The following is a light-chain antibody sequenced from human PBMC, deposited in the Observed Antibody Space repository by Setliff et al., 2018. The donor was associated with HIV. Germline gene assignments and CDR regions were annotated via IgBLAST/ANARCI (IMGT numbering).Light chain of an antibody. J-gene: IGLJ3*02. CDR3: CAYAGNYIRV. CDR2: DVS. CDR1: NSDVGGYNY. V-gene: IGLV2-11*01. Sequence: ALAQPRSVSGSPGQSVTISCTGSNSDVGGYNYVSWYQQHPGKAPKLILYDVSRRPSGVPDRFSGSKSGDTASLTISGLQADDEADYYCCAYAGNYIRVFGGGTK.